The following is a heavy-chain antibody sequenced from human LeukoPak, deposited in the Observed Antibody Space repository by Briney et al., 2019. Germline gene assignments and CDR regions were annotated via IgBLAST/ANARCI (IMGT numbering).Heavy chain of an antibody. J-gene: IGHJ6*03. Sequence: ASVKVSCKASGYTFTGHYMHWVRQAPGQGLEWMGWINPNSGGTNYAQKFQGRVTMTRDTSISTAYMELSRVRSDDTAIYYCAVDGDASGRHNYYMDVWGKGTTVTVSS. D-gene: IGHD3-10*01. CDR1: GYTFTGHY. CDR2: INPNSGGT. CDR3: AVDGDASGRHNYYMDV. V-gene: IGHV1-2*02.